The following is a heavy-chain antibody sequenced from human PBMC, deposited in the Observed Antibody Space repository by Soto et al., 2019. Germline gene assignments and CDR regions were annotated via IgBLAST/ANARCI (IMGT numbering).Heavy chain of an antibody. Sequence: PSETLSLTCTVSGGSISTYYWNWIRQPAGKRLEWLGRIYTSGYTKYNPSLKSRVTMSLDTSKRQFSLKLSSVTAADTAVYYCARETVPGTHNSFDPWCPGILLTV. J-gene: IGHJ5*02. V-gene: IGHV4-4*07. CDR3: ARETVPGTHNSFDP. D-gene: IGHD6-19*01. CDR1: GGSISTYY. CDR2: IYTSGYT.